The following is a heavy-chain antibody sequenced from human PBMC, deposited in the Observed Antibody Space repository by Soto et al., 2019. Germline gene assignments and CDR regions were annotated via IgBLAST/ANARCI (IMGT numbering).Heavy chain of an antibody. CDR3: ARTKCSGGSCYSWSLDS. Sequence: SETLSLTCTVSGGSITTGGYYWTWIRQLPGKGLEWIGHRYYSESTYYNPSLKSRVTISLDTSKNQFSLKLSFVTAADTAMYYCARTKCSGGSCYSWSLDSWGHGTPVTVSS. CDR1: GGSITTGGYY. V-gene: IGHV4-31*03. D-gene: IGHD2-15*01. J-gene: IGHJ5*01. CDR2: RYYSEST.